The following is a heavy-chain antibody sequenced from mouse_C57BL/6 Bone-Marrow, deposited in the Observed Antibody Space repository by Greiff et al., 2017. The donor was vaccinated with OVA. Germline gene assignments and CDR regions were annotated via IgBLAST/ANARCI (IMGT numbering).Heavy chain of an antibody. CDR2: IDPENGDT. V-gene: IGHV14-4*01. J-gene: IGHJ1*03. Sequence: VQLQQSGAELVRPGASVKLSCTASGFNIKDDYMHWVKQRPEQGLEWIGWIDPENGDTEYASKFQGKATITASTSSNTAYLQLSSLTSEDTAVYYCTTSSTMVTPWYFDVWGTGTTVTVSS. CDR3: TTSSTMVTPWYFDV. D-gene: IGHD2-2*01. CDR1: GFNIKDDY.